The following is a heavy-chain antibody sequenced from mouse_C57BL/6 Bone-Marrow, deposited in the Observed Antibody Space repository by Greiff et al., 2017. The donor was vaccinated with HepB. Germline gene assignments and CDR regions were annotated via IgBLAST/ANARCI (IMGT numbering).Heavy chain of an antibody. J-gene: IGHJ2*01. CDR2: FYPGSGSI. V-gene: IGHV1-62-2*01. Sequence: QVQLQQSGAELVKPGASVKLSCKASGYTFTEYTIHWVKQRSGQGLEWIGWFYPGSGSIKYNEKFKDKATLTVNKSSSTAYMELRSLTSEDSAVYYCARWGTTVVATDYWGQGTTLTVSS. CDR3: ARWGTTVVATDY. CDR1: GYTFTEYT. D-gene: IGHD1-1*01.